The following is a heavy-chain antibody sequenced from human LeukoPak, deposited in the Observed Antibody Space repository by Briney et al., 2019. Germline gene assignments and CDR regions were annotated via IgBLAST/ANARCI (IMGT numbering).Heavy chain of an antibody. CDR2: IRHDGSNR. Sequence: GGSLRLSCAASGFTFSSYGMHWVRQAPGKGLEWVTFIRHDGSNRYYADSVKGRFTISRDNSKNTLYLQMNSLRAEDAAVYYCAKVYYFQLVERAGAFDIWGQGTMVTVSS. V-gene: IGHV3-30*02. CDR3: AKVYYFQLVERAGAFDI. CDR1: GFTFSSYG. D-gene: IGHD2/OR15-2a*01. J-gene: IGHJ3*02.